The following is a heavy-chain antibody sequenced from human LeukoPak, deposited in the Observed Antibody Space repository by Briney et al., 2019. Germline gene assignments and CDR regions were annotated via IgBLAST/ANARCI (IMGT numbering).Heavy chain of an antibody. D-gene: IGHD6-13*01. CDR1: GYTFTGYY. CDR2: INPNSGGT. J-gene: IGHJ4*02. CDR3: ARDGLAAAGSPPDY. V-gene: IGHV1-2*02. Sequence: ASVKVSCKASGYTFTGYYMHWVRQAPGQGLEWMGWINPNSGGTNYAQKFQGRVTMTRDTSISTAYMELSRLRSDDPAVYYCARDGLAAAGSPPDYWGQGTLVTVSS.